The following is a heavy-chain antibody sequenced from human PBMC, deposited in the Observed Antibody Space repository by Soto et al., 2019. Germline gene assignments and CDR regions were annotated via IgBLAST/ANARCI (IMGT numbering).Heavy chain of an antibody. CDR1: GFTFSSYA. J-gene: IGHJ6*03. Sequence: GGSLRLSCAASGFTFSSYAMSWVRQAPGKGLEWVSAISGSGGSTYYADSVKGRFTISRDNSKNTRYLQMNSLRAEDTAVYYCAKDAIGTIFGVVTPQYDYYYYYMDVWGKGTTVTVSS. V-gene: IGHV3-23*01. CDR2: ISGSGGST. CDR3: AKDAIGTIFGVVTPQYDYYYYYMDV. D-gene: IGHD3-3*01.